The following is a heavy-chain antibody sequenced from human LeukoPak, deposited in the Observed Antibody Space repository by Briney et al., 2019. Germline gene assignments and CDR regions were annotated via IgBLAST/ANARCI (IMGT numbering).Heavy chain of an antibody. CDR3: VRDLYLAAAAPDY. CDR2: MRAVRGGT. Sequence: DSLNVSCKASGYTFTAYNMHWVRQAPGQGPEWVGWMRAVRGGTNNAQKFQGRVTMMRDTSITTSYMELTRLTSDDTAVYCCVRDLYLAAAAPDYWGQGTLVTVSP. V-gene: IGHV1-2*02. CDR1: GYTFTAYN. J-gene: IGHJ4*02. D-gene: IGHD6-13*01.